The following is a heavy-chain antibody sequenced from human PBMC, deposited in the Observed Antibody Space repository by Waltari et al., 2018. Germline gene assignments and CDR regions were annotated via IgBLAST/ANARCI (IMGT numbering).Heavy chain of an antibody. CDR1: GYSISSGYY. CDR2: IYHSGST. D-gene: IGHD3-3*01. J-gene: IGHJ4*02. CDR3: ARDSVRGYYDFWSGPYYFDY. V-gene: IGHV4-38-2*02. Sequence: QVQLQESGPGLVKPSETLSLTCAVSGYSISSGYYWGWIRQPPGKGLEWIGSIYHSGSTYYNPSLKSRVTISVDTSKNQFSLKLSSVTAADTAVYYCARDSVRGYYDFWSGPYYFDYWGQGTLVTVSS.